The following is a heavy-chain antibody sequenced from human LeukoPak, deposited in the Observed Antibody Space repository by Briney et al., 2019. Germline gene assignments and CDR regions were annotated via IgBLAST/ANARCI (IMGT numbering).Heavy chain of an antibody. CDR3: AGGPLGYNYFDY. J-gene: IGHJ4*02. CDR2: IIPIFGTA. D-gene: IGHD5-24*01. CDR1: GGTFSSYA. Sequence: ASVKVSCKASGGTFSSYAISWVRQAPGQGLEWMGGIIPIFGTANYAQKFQVRVTITADESTSTAYMELRSLRSEDTAAYYCAGGPLGYNYFDYWGQGTLVTVSS. V-gene: IGHV1-69*13.